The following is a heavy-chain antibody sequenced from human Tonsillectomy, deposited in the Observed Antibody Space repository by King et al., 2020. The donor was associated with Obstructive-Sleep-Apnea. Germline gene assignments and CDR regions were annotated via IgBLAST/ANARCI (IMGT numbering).Heavy chain of an antibody. V-gene: IGHV4-34*01. CDR2: INHSGST. D-gene: IGHD3-10*01. J-gene: IGHJ4*02. CDR1: GGSFSGYY. Sequence: VQLQQWGAGLLKPSETLSLTCAVYGGSFSGYYWSWIRQPQGKGLEWIGEINHSGSTNYNPSLKSRVTISVDTSKNQFSLKLSSVTAADTAVYYCARGREEHYYGSGSYYNAYWGQGTLVTVSS. CDR3: ARGREEHYYGSGSYYNAY.